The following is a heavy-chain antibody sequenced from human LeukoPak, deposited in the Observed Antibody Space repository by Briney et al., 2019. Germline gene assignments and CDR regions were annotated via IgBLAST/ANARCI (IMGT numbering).Heavy chain of an antibody. CDR3: AKILQPLLWFGELASSDY. Sequence: PGGSLRLSCAASGFAFSSYWMNWVRQAPGKGLEWVSAISGSGGSTYYADSVKGRFTISRDNSKNTLYLQINSLRAEDTAVYYCAKILQPLLWFGELASSDYWGQGTLVTVSS. J-gene: IGHJ4*02. V-gene: IGHV3-23*01. D-gene: IGHD3-10*01. CDR2: ISGSGGST. CDR1: GFAFSSYW.